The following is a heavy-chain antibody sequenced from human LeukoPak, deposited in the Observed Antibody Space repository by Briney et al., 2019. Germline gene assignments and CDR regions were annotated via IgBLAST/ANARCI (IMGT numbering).Heavy chain of an antibody. J-gene: IGHJ4*02. D-gene: IGHD4/OR15-4a*01. Sequence: GGSLRLSCAASGFIFSNYAMSWGRQAPGKGLEWVSSITRSGSSTFYADSVMGRFSISRDNYNNMLYLQMSSLRAEDTAVYYCARDKDVCRGASCLLFDCWGQGNLVTVSS. CDR2: ITRSGSST. CDR3: ARDKDVCRGASCLLFDC. V-gene: IGHV3-23*01. CDR1: GFIFSNYA.